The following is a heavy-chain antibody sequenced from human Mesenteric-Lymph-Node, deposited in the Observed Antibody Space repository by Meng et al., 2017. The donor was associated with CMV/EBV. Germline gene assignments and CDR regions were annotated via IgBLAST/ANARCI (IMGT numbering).Heavy chain of an antibody. D-gene: IGHD1-1*01. CDR3: AKDGGGTPFDP. V-gene: IGHV3-33*06. J-gene: IGHJ5*02. CDR2: TGYDGSKK. CDR1: GGNFRILG. Sequence: GVAAGGNFRILGMHWVRQAPGKGMEWVEVTGYDGSKKYYEDSVKGRFTIFKDNSKNTLYLQMNSLRDEDTAMYYCAKDGGGTPFDPWGQGTLVTVSS.